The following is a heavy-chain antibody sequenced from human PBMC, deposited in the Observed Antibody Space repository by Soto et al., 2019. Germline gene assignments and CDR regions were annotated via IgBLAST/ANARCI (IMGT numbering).Heavy chain of an antibody. CDR1: EFSFNVFV. CDR3: ARGSSCYSTTCYNPAYFGS. Sequence: PGGSLRLSCAASEFSFNVFVMHWVRKAPGKGMEWVAVVWNDGSSKDYADSVKGRFTISRDNSKNMLYLQMNSRRADDTAIYYCARGSSCYSTTCYNPAYFGSWGQGTLVTVSS. V-gene: IGHV3-33*01. CDR2: VWNDGSSK. J-gene: IGHJ5*01. D-gene: IGHD2-2*02.